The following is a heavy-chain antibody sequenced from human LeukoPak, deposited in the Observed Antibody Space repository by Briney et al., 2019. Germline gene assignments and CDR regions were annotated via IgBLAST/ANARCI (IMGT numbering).Heavy chain of an antibody. D-gene: IGHD3-3*01. CDR3: ASIWSGYYSSIDY. V-gene: IGHV4-38-2*02. CDR1: GYSISSGYY. Sequence: SETLSLTCTVSGYSISSGYYWGWIRQPPGKGLEWIGSIYHSGSTYYNPSLKSRVTISVDTSKNQFSLKLSSVTAADTAVYYCASIWSGYYSSIDYWGQGTLVTVSS. CDR2: IYHSGST. J-gene: IGHJ4*02.